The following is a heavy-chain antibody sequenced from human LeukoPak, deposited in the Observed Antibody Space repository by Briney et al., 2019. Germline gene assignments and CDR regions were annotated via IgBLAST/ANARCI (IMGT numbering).Heavy chain of an antibody. V-gene: IGHV3-23*01. J-gene: IGHJ4*02. CDR2: ISGSGGST. CDR1: GFTFSSYA. Sequence: GGSLRLSCAASGFTFSSYAMSWVRQAPGKGLEWVSAISGSGGSTYYADSVKGRFTISRDNSKNTLYLQMNSLRAEDTAVYYCAKDISSSSWSVAPFDYWGQGTLVTVSS. D-gene: IGHD6-13*01. CDR3: AKDISSSSWSVAPFDY.